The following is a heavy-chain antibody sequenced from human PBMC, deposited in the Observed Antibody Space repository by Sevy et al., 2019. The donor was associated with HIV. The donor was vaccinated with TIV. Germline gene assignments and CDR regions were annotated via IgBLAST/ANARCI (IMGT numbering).Heavy chain of an antibody. CDR3: ARLSGYSSSWSYFDY. Sequence: GGSLRLSCAASGFTFSSYSMNWVRQAPGKGLEWVSYISSSTIYYADSVKGRFTISRDNAKNSLYPQMNSLRAEDTAVYYCARLSGYSSSWSYFDYWGQGTLVTVSS. D-gene: IGHD6-13*01. CDR2: ISSSTI. J-gene: IGHJ4*02. CDR1: GFTFSSYS. V-gene: IGHV3-48*01.